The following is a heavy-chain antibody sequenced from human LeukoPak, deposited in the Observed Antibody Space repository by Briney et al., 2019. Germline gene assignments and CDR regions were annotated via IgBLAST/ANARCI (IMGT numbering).Heavy chain of an antibody. J-gene: IGHJ4*02. V-gene: IGHV3-9*01. Sequence: GGSLRLSCAASGFTFDDYAMHWVRQAPGKGPEWVSGISWNSGSIGYADSVKGRFTISRDNAKNSLYLQMNSLRAEDTALYYCAKDIGYYGSGSYYRGFDYWGQGTLVTVSS. D-gene: IGHD3-10*01. CDR3: AKDIGYYGSGSYYRGFDY. CDR1: GFTFDDYA. CDR2: ISWNSGSI.